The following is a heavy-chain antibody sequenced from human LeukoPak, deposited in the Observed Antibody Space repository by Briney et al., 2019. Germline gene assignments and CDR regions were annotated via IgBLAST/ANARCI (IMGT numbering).Heavy chain of an antibody. CDR1: GLTCSRCV. J-gene: IGHJ4*02. D-gene: IGHD3-10*01. V-gene: IGHV3-23*01. Sequence: AGRTLSFCYSAAGLTCSRCVRIWVHQAPGKELEWFLTISAIGGSTNYADSVKGRFTISRDNSKNTLYLQLDSLRAEDTAIYYCAKRDKVSGDYYHSFDYWGWGSLVTVSS. CDR2: ISAIGGST. CDR3: AKRDKVSGDYYHSFDY.